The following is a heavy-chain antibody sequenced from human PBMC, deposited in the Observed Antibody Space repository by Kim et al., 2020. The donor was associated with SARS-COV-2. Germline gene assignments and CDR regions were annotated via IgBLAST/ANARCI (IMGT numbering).Heavy chain of an antibody. CDR3: ARSGTMVRGVIIDY. Sequence: NPPPNGRVTLSVDTSKNQFSLKLSSVTAADTAVYYCARSGTMVRGVIIDYWGQGTLVTVSS. D-gene: IGHD3-10*01. V-gene: IGHV4-31*02. J-gene: IGHJ4*02.